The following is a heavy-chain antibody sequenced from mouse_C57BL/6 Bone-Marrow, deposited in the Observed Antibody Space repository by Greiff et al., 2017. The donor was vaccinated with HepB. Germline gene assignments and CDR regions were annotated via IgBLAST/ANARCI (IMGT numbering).Heavy chain of an antibody. J-gene: IGHJ2*01. CDR2: IYPGNSDT. CDR3: TISITTVVATDY. V-gene: IGHV1-5*01. CDR1: GYTFTSYW. D-gene: IGHD1-1*01. Sequence: EVKLMESGTVLARPGASVKMSCKTSGYTFTSYWMHWVKQRPGQGLEWIGAIYPGNSDTSYNQKFKGKAKLTAVTSASTAYMELSSLTNEDSAVYYCTISITTVVATDYWGQGTTLTVSS.